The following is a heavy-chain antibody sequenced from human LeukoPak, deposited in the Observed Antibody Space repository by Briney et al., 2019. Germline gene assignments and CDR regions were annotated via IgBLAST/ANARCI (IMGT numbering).Heavy chain of an antibody. CDR2: IYHSGST. CDR1: GGSISSGGYS. J-gene: IGHJ4*02. Sequence: PSQTLSLTCAVSGGSISSGGYSWSWIRQPPGKGLEWIGYIYHSGSTYYNPSLKSRVTISVDRSKNQFSLKLSSVTAADTAAYYCARGYCSSTSCYGFDYWGQGTLVTVSS. D-gene: IGHD2-2*01. V-gene: IGHV4-30-2*01. CDR3: ARGYCSSTSCYGFDY.